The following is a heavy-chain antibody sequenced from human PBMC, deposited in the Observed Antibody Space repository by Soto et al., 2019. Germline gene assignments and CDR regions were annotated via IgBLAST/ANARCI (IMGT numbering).Heavy chain of an antibody. CDR3: ARFNYYRSGSYEFDS. CDR2: IYYSGST. Sequence: QVQLQESGPGLVKPSQTLSLTCTVSGGSISSGGYYWSWIRQHPGKGLEWIGYIYYSGSTYYNPSLKSRVTISVYTSKNQFSLKLRSVTAADTAVYYCARFNYYRSGSYEFDSWVQGTLVTVSS. CDR1: GGSISSGGYY. D-gene: IGHD3-10*01. J-gene: IGHJ4*02. V-gene: IGHV4-31*03.